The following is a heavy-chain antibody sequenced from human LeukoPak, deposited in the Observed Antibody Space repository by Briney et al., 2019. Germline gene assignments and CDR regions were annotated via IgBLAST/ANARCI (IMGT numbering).Heavy chain of an antibody. J-gene: IGHJ4*02. Sequence: GGSLRLSCAASGFTFSSYGMHWVRQAPGKGLEWVAVISYDGSNKYYADSVKGRFTISRDNSKNTLYLQMNSLRAEDTAVYYCAKDMPIQLWAFDYWGQGTLVTDSS. CDR3: AKDMPIQLWAFDY. CDR1: GFTFSSYG. CDR2: ISYDGSNK. D-gene: IGHD5-18*01. V-gene: IGHV3-30*18.